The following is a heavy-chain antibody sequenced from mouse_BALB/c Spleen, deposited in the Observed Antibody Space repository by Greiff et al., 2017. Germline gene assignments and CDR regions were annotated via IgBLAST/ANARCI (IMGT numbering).Heavy chain of an antibody. CDR3: ASQYGGYYYAMDY. V-gene: IGHV2-9*02. CDR2: IWAGGST. CDR1: GFSLTSYG. J-gene: IGHJ4*01. D-gene: IGHD1-1*01. Sequence: VKLVESGPGLVAPSQSLSITCTVSGFSLTSYGVHWVRQPPGKGLEWLGVIWAGGSTNYNSALMSRLSISKDNSKSQVFLKMNSLQTDDTAMYYCASQYGGYYYAMDYWGQGTSVTVSS.